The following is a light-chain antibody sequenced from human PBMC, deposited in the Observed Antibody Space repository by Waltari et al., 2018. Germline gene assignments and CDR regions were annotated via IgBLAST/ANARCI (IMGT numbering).Light chain of an antibody. Sequence: DIVMTQSPDSLAVSLGARATITCKSSQTVLYSSTNKNYLAWYQQKPGQPPKLLIYWASTRESWVPDRFSGSGSGTDFTLTVSSLQAEDVAVYYCHQYYTTPYTFGQGTKLEIK. CDR1: QTVLYSSTNKNY. CDR3: HQYYTTPYT. V-gene: IGKV4-1*01. J-gene: IGKJ2*01. CDR2: WAS.